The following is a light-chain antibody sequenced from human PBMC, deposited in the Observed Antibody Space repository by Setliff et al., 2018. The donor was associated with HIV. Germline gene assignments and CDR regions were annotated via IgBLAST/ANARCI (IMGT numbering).Light chain of an antibody. CDR3: CSYAGSTTFYV. CDR1: SSDVGSFNL. V-gene: IGLV2-23*01. J-gene: IGLJ1*01. Sequence: STISCTGTSSDVGSFNLVSWYQQHPGKAPKLMIYEGSKRPSGVSNRFSGSKSGNTASLTISGLQAEDEADYYCCSYAGSTTFYVFGTGTKVTVL. CDR2: EGS.